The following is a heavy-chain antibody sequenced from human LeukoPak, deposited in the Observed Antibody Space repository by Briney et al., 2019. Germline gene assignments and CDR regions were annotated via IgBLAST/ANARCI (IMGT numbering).Heavy chain of an antibody. Sequence: PSETLSLTCPVSGRSVSSGRYYWSWIRQPPGKGLEWIGHIYYSGSTNYNPSLKNRDTLTVDTSKNQFSLKLSSVTAADTAVYYCATSAGGSSPRWFDPWGRGTLVTVSS. CDR1: GRSVSSGRYY. CDR3: ATSAGGSSPRWFDP. CDR2: IYYSGST. J-gene: IGHJ5*02. V-gene: IGHV4-61*01. D-gene: IGHD6-13*01.